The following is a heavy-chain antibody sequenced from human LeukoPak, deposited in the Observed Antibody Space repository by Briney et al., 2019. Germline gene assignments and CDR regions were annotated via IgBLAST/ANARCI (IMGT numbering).Heavy chain of an antibody. D-gene: IGHD1-26*01. CDR2: SSSGGTT. J-gene: IGHJ4*02. V-gene: IGHV3-23*01. Sequence: GGSLRLSCAASGFTFSSYAMTWVRQAPGKGLEWVSASSSGGTTYFADSVKGRFTISRDNSKNTLYLQMNSLRAEDTAIYYCAKLGRGSLLQSDFDYWGQGTLVTVSS. CDR3: AKLGRGSLLQSDFDY. CDR1: GFTFSSYA.